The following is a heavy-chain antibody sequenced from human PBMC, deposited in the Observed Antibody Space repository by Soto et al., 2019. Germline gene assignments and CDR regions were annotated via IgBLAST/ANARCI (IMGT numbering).Heavy chain of an antibody. CDR3: ASLDSSGYSFDS. Sequence: QVQLQQWGAGLLKPSETLSLTCAVYGGSFSGYYWSWIRQPPGKGLEWIGEINHSGSTNYNPSIKSRVPISVDTYKIQFSLKLSSVTAADTAVYYCASLDSSGYSFDSWGQGTLVTVSS. CDR1: GGSFSGYY. CDR2: INHSGST. D-gene: IGHD3-22*01. J-gene: IGHJ4*02. V-gene: IGHV4-34*01.